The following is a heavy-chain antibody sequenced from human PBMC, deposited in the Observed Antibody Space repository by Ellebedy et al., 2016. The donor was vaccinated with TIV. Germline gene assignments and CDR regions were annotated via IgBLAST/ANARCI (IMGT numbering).Heavy chain of an antibody. V-gene: IGHV3-23*01. CDR2: ISGSGGST. J-gene: IGHJ6*02. Sequence: GESLKISXAASGFTFSSYAMSWVRQAPGKGLEWVSAISGSGGSTYYADSVKGRFTISRDNSKNTLYLQMNSLRAEDTAVYYCARDRIRSGMDVWGQGTTVTVSS. CDR1: GFTFSSYA. CDR3: ARDRIRSGMDV. D-gene: IGHD3-10*01.